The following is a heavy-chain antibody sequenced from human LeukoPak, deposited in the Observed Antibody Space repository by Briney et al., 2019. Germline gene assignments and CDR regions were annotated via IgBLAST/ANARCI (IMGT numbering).Heavy chain of an antibody. V-gene: IGHV3-7*01. D-gene: IGHD3-22*01. J-gene: IGHJ4*02. CDR2: IKQDGSEK. CDR1: GFTFSSYW. Sequence: AGGSLRLSCAASGFTFSSYWMSWVRQAPGKGLEWVANIKQDGSEKYYVDSVKGRFTISRDNAKNSLYLQMNSLRAEDTALYYCARAGMDGRGYYQGFDYWGQGTLVTVSS. CDR3: ARAGMDGRGYYQGFDY.